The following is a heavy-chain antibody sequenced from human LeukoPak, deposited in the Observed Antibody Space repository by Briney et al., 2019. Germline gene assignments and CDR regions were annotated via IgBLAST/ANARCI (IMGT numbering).Heavy chain of an antibody. CDR2: FDREGDEA. CDR1: GFILTELS. V-gene: IGHV1-24*01. Sequence: ASVKVSCKVSGFILTELSIHWVRQAPGKGLEWMASFDREGDEALYAQTFQGRVTMTEDTSTDTAYIEVTRLRSEDTAVYYCVTDRYNNHGNFDYWGQGTLVIASS. J-gene: IGHJ4*02. CDR3: VTDRYNNHGNFDY. D-gene: IGHD5-24*01.